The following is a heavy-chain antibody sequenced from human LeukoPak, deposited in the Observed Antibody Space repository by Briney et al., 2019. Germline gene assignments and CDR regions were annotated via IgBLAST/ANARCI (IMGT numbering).Heavy chain of an antibody. D-gene: IGHD3-3*01. CDR3: AREIFLEWLTCFDY. V-gene: IGHV3-30-3*01. J-gene: IGHJ4*02. CDR1: GFTFSSYA. CDR2: ISYDGSNK. Sequence: PGRSLRLSCAASGFTFSSYAMHWVRQAPGKGLEWVAVISYDGSNKYYADSVKGRFTISRDNSKNTLYLQTNSPRAEDTAVYYCAREIFLEWLTCFDYWGQGTLVTVSS.